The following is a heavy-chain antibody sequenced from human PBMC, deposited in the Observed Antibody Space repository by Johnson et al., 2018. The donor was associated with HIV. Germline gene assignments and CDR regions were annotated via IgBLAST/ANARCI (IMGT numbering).Heavy chain of an antibody. V-gene: IGHV3-20*04. D-gene: IGHD3-22*01. CDR3: AGRGYYDAFDI. Sequence: VQLVESGGGLVQPGRSLRLSCAASGFTFDDYAMHWVRQAPGKGLEWVPGINWNGGSTGYADSVKGRFTSSRDNAKNSLYLQMNSLRAEDTALYYCAGRGYYDAFDIWGQGTMVTVSS. CDR1: GFTFDDYA. CDR2: INWNGGST. J-gene: IGHJ3*02.